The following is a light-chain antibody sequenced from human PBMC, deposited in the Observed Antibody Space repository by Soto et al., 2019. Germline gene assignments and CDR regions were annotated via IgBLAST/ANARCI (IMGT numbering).Light chain of an antibody. CDR3: QQYDSTTRT. J-gene: IGKJ1*01. V-gene: IGKV3-20*01. Sequence: EIVLTQSPGTLSLSPGERATLSCRASQSISSSYLAWYQQKPGQAPRLLIYGASSRAPGIPDRFSGSGSGTDFTLTISRLEPEDFGVYYCQQYDSTTRTFGXGTKVDNK. CDR2: GAS. CDR1: QSISSSY.